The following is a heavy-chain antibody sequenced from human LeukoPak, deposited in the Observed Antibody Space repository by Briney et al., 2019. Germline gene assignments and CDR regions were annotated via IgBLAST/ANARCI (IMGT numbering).Heavy chain of an antibody. CDR1: GFTISNYY. D-gene: IGHD3-10*01. CDR3: TRDRSYGY. V-gene: IGHV3-15*01. J-gene: IGHJ4*02. Sequence: GGSLRLSCAASGFTISNYYMSWVRQAPGKGLEWVGRIKSKTDGGTTDYAAPVTGKFTISRDDSNNTLYLQMNSLKTEDTALYYCTRDRSYGYWGQGTLVTVSS. CDR2: IKSKTDGGTT.